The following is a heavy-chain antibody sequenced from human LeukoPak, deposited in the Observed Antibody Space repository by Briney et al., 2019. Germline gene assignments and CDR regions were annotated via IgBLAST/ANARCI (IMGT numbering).Heavy chain of an antibody. CDR2: IYTDSGST. CDR3: ARGLTVPTAPPWY. J-gene: IGHJ4*02. V-gene: IGHV4-59*01. Sequence: PSETLSLTCTVSGGSISSYYWSWIRQPPGKGLEWIGYIYTDSGSTNYNPSLKSRVTISVDTSKNQFSLKLSSVTAADTAVCYCARGLTVPTAPPWYWGRGTLVTVSS. D-gene: IGHD4/OR15-4a*01. CDR1: GGSISSYY.